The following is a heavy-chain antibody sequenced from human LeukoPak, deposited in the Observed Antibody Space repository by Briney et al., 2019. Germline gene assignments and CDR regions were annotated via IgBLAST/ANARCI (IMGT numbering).Heavy chain of an antibody. CDR1: GFTFTSYA. CDR2: LTGDGNT. CDR3: AKVKWKLIGYFDY. J-gene: IGHJ4*02. Sequence: GESLRLSCAASGFTFTSYAMTWFRQAPGKGLEWVSVLTGDGNTYYADSVKGRFTNSRDDSKNTLFLQMNSLRAEDTAVYFCAKVKWKLIGYFDYWGQGTLVTVSS. D-gene: IGHD1-20*01. V-gene: IGHV3-23*01.